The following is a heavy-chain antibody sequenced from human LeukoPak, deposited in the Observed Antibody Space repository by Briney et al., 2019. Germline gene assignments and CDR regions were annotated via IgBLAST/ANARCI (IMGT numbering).Heavy chain of an antibody. J-gene: IGHJ4*02. Sequence: PSETLSLTCTVSGGSISSGGYYWSWIRQHPGKGLEWIGYIYYSGSTYYNPSLKSRVTISVDTSKNQFSLKLSSVTAADTAVYYCARQYITMVRGVITYPTYPFDYWGQGTLVTVSS. V-gene: IGHV4-39*01. CDR1: GGSISSGGYY. D-gene: IGHD3-10*01. CDR3: ARQYITMVRGVITYPTYPFDY. CDR2: IYYSGST.